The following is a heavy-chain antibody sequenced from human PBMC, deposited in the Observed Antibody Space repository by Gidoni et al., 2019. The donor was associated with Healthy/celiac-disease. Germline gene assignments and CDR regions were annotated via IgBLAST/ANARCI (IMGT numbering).Heavy chain of an antibody. CDR2: ISYDGSNK. CDR3: AKDLADYSSTPEYYFDY. J-gene: IGHJ4*02. CDR1: GFTFSSYG. D-gene: IGHD6-13*01. Sequence: QVQLVESGGGVVQPGRSLRLSCAASGFTFSSYGMHWVRQAPGKGLEWVAVISYDGSNKYYADSVKGRFTISRDNSKNTLYLQMNSLRAEDTAVYYCAKDLADYSSTPEYYFDYWGQGTLVTVSS. V-gene: IGHV3-30*18.